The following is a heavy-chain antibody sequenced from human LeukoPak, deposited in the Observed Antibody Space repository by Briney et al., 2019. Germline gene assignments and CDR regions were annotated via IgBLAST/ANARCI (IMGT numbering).Heavy chain of an antibody. D-gene: IGHD6-19*01. Sequence: GGSLRLPCAASGFTFSSYAMSWVRQAPGKGLEWASAISGSGGSTYYADSVKGRFTISRDNSKNTLYLQMNSLRAEDTAVYYCAKIKGSSGWSFDYWGQGTLVTVSS. CDR2: ISGSGGST. J-gene: IGHJ4*02. V-gene: IGHV3-23*01. CDR3: AKIKGSSGWSFDY. CDR1: GFTFSSYA.